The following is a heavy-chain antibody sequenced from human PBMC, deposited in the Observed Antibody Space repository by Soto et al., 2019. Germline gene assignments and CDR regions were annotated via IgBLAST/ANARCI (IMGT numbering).Heavy chain of an antibody. V-gene: IGHV3-23*01. CDR3: ATSIVGATMASEYFQH. CDR1: GFTFSSYA. J-gene: IGHJ1*01. CDR2: ISGSGGST. D-gene: IGHD1-26*01. Sequence: GGSLRLSCAASGFTFSSYAMSWVRQAPGKGLEWVSAISGSGGSTYYADSVKGRFTISRDNSKNTLYLQINSLRAEDTAVYYCATSIVGATMASEYFQHWGQGTLVTVS.